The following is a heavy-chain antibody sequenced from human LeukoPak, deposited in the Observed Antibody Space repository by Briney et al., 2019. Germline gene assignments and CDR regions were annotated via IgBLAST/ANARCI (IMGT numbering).Heavy chain of an antibody. V-gene: IGHV1-8*01. Sequence: ASVKVSCKASGYTFTSYDINWVRQATGQGLEWMGWMNPNSGNTGYAQKFQGRVTMTTDTSTSTAYMELRSLRSDDTAVYYCARDTVVVPAAMRGAYYYYYYMDVWGKGTTVTVSS. CDR1: GYTFTSYD. D-gene: IGHD2-2*01. J-gene: IGHJ6*03. CDR3: ARDTVVVPAAMRGAYYYYYYMDV. CDR2: MNPNSGNT.